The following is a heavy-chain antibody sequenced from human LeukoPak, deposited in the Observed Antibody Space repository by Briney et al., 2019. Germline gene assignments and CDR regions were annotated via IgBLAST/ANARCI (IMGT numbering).Heavy chain of an antibody. CDR1: GFTFSSYS. V-gene: IGHV3-21*01. CDR3: ARETIAVAGTSDY. CDR2: ISSSRSYI. J-gene: IGHJ4*02. D-gene: IGHD6-19*01. Sequence: GGSLRLSCAASGFTFSSYSMNWVRQAPGKGLEWVSSISSSRSYIYYADSVKGRFTISRDNAKNSLYLQMNSLRAEDTAVYYCARETIAVAGTSDYWGQGTLVTVSS.